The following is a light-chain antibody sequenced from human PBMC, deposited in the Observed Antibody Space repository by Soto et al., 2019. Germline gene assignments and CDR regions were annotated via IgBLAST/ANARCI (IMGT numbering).Light chain of an antibody. CDR1: QSVSSN. CDR2: DAS. Sequence: EIVMTQSPATLSVSPGERATLSCRASQSVSSNLAWYQQKPGQAPRLLISDASNRATGIPARFSGSGFGTDFTLTISSLEPEDFAVYYCQHRSEWPVSLGQGTRLEIK. V-gene: IGKV3-11*01. J-gene: IGKJ5*01. CDR3: QHRSEWPVS.